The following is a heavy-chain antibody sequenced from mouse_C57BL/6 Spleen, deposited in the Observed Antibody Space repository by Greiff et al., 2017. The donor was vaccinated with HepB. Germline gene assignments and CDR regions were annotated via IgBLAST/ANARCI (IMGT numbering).Heavy chain of an antibody. CDR3: ASFYSNYHELSMDY. V-gene: IGHV5-16*01. CDR1: GFTFSDYY. J-gene: IGHJ4*01. CDR2: INYDGSST. D-gene: IGHD2-5*01. Sequence: EVKLVESEGGLVQPGSSMKLSCTASGFTFSDYYMAWVRQVPEKGLEWVANINYDGSSTYYLDSLKSRFIISRDNAKNILYLQMSSLKSEDTATYYCASFYSNYHELSMDYWGQGTSVTVSS.